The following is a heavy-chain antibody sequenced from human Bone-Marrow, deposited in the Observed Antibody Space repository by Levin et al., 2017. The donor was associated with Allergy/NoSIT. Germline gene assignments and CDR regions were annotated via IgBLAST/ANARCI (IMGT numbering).Heavy chain of an antibody. V-gene: IGHV3-23*01. J-gene: IGHJ6*02. CDR1: GFTFTNYA. D-gene: IGHD6-6*01. CDR2: IRSYGGGT. CDR3: AKLAAGRPVDGMDV. Sequence: GGSLRLSCAASGFTFTNYAMTWVRQGPGKGLEWVASIRSYGGGTYYAESVKGRFTISRDNSKNTLSLEMSSLRADDTAVYYCAKLAAGRPVDGMDVWGQGTTVTVSS.